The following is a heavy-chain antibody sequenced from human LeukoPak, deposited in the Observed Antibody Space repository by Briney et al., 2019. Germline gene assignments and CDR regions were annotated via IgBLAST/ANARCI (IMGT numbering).Heavy chain of an antibody. J-gene: IGHJ6*04. Sequence: GGSLRLSCAASGFTFSSYSMNWVRQAPGKGLEWVSSISSSSSYIYYADSVKGRFTISRDNAKNSLYLQMNSLRAEDTAVYYCARGIRYCSGGSRHWGYYYYGMDVWGKGTTVTVSS. V-gene: IGHV3-21*01. CDR3: ARGIRYCSGGSRHWGYYYYGMDV. CDR2: ISSSSSYI. CDR1: GFTFSSYS. D-gene: IGHD2-15*01.